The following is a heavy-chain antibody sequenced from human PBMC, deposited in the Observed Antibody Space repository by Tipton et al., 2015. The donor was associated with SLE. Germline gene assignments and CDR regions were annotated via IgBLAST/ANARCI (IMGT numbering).Heavy chain of an antibody. CDR3: ARASSIAARYFYYYMDV. Sequence: LRLSCTVSSDSISSGESYWSWIRQHPGKGLEWVGYIYYTGTTYYNPSLKSRATISVDTSKNQFPLSLNSVTAADTAVYYCARASSIAARYFYYYMDVWGKGTAVTVSS. CDR1: SDSISSGESY. V-gene: IGHV4-31*02. CDR2: IYYTGTT. D-gene: IGHD6-6*01. J-gene: IGHJ6*03.